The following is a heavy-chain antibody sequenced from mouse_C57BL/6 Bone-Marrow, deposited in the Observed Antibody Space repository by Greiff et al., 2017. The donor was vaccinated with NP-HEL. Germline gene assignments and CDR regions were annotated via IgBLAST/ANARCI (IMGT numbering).Heavy chain of an antibody. J-gene: IGHJ3*01. V-gene: IGHV1-81*01. CDR3: AGDGYYAAWFAY. CDR1: GYTFTSYG. Sequence: VKLMESGAELARPGASVKLSCKASGYTFTSYGISWVKQRTGQGLEWIGEIYPRSGNTYYNEKFKGKATLTADKSSSTAYMELRSLTSEDSAVYFCAGDGYYAAWFAYWGQGTLVTVSA. CDR2: IYPRSGNT. D-gene: IGHD2-3*01.